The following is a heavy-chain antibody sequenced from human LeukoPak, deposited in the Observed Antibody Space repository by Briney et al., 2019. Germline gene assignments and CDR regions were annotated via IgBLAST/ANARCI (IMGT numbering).Heavy chain of an antibody. CDR1: GLTFSTYW. Sequence: GGSLRLSCAASGLTFSTYWMHWVRQDPGKGLVWVSRISSDASITSYADPVKGRFTISRGNAKNTLYLQMNSLRAEDTALYYCATSARTYIGSSLDYWGQGTLVTVSS. D-gene: IGHD2-15*01. V-gene: IGHV3-74*01. J-gene: IGHJ4*02. CDR3: ATSARTYIGSSLDY. CDR2: ISSDASIT.